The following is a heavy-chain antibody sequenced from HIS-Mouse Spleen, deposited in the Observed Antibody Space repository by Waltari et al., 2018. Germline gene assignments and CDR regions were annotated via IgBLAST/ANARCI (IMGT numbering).Heavy chain of an antibody. CDR2: MNPNSGNT. CDR3: ARVYYDFWSGYYY. D-gene: IGHD3-3*01. Sequence: QVQLVQSGAEVKTPGASVKVSCKDYGYTFTIYDINWVRQATGQGLEWMGWMNPNSGNTGYAQKFQGRVTMTRNTSISTAYMELSSLRSEDTAVYYCARVYYDFWSGYYYWGQGTLVTVSS. CDR1: GYTFTIYD. V-gene: IGHV1-8*01. J-gene: IGHJ4*02.